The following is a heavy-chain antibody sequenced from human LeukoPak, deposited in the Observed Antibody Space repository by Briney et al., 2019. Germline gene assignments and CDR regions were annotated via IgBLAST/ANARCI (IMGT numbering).Heavy chain of an antibody. CDR3: ARGLVDYGFDP. CDR1: GGSFSGYY. V-gene: IGHV4-34*01. Sequence: PSETLSLTCAVYGGSFSGYYWSWICQPPGKGLEWIGEINHSGSTNYNPSLKSRVTISVDTSKNQFSLKLSSVTAADTAVYYCARGLVDYGFDPWGQGTLVTVSS. J-gene: IGHJ5*02. D-gene: IGHD4/OR15-4a*01. CDR2: INHSGST.